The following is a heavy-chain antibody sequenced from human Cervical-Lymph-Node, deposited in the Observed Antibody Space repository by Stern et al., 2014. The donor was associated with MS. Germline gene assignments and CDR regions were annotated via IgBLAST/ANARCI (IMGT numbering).Heavy chain of an antibody. V-gene: IGHV3-23*04. J-gene: IGHJ4*02. Sequence: EVQLVESGGGLARPGGSLRLSCTTSGFTFSSYAMNWVRQAPGTGLEWVSTISATGGSTYYADSVKGRFTIARDNSRKTLYLQLNSLRAEDTAVYYCAIGGSGSYYALDYWGQGTLVTVSS. CDR3: AIGGSGSYYALDY. CDR2: ISATGGST. D-gene: IGHD1-26*01. CDR1: GFTFSSYA.